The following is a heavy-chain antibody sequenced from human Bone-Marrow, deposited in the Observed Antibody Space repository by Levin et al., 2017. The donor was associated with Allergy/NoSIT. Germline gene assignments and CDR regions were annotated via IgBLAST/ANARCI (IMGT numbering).Heavy chain of an antibody. V-gene: IGHV3-53*01. CDR3: GGGRTGVRDVITNRADI. Sequence: GGSLRLSCAASGFTVSKNYMTWVRQAPGKGLEWVSVIYSGVSTGPADSVKGRFSISRDNVKNTLYLQMNNLRVEETAVYYCGGGRTGVRDVITNRADIWGQGILVTV. CDR2: IYSGVST. D-gene: IGHD3-10*02. J-gene: IGHJ4*02. CDR1: GFTVSKNY.